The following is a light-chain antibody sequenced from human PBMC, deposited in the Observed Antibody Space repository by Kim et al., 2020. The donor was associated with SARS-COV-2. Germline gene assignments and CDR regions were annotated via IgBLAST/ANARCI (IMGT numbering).Light chain of an antibody. Sequence: EIVMTQSPATLSVSPGERATLSCRASQSISSNLAWYQQKPGQAPRLLIYGASTRATGIPARFSGSGSGTEFTLTISSLQSEDFAVYYCRQWKNWPPPWTFGQGTKVEIK. V-gene: IGKV3-15*01. CDR2: GAS. J-gene: IGKJ1*01. CDR3: RQWKNWPPPWT. CDR1: QSISSN.